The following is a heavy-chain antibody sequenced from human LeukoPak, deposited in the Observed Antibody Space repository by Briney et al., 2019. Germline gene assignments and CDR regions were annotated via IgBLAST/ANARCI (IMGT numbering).Heavy chain of an antibody. J-gene: IGHJ4*02. Sequence: ASVKVSCKASGYTFTSYHMHWVRLAPGQGLEWMGIINPSSGSTTYAQKFQDRVTMTRDTSTSTVYMELSSLRSEDTAVYYCARGSSSWYMIDYWGQGTLVTVSS. CDR2: INPSSGST. CDR3: ARGSSSWYMIDY. D-gene: IGHD6-13*01. CDR1: GYTFTSYH. V-gene: IGHV1-46*01.